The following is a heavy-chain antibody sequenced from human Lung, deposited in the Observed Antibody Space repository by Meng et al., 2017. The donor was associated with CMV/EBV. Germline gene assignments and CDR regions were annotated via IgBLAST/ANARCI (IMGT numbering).Heavy chain of an antibody. CDR2: IYPGDSDT. D-gene: IGHD1-26*01. V-gene: IGHV5-51*01. CDR3: AVAPGWELLGWVDP. CDR1: GYSFTSYW. J-gene: IGHJ5*02. Sequence: GGSLRLSCKGSGYSFTSYWIGWVRQMPGKGLEWMGIIYPGDSDTRYSPSFQGQVTISADKSISTAYLQWSSLKASDTAMYYCAVAPGWELLGWVDPWGQGTLVTVSS.